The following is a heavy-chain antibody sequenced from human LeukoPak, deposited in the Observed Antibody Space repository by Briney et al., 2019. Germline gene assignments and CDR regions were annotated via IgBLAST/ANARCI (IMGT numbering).Heavy chain of an antibody. CDR3: ARIVPICSSTSCYDV. CDR1: GGTFSSYA. CDR2: IIPIFGTA. J-gene: IGHJ6*04. V-gene: IGHV1-69*01. Sequence: GSSVTVSCKASGGTFSSYAISWVRQAPGQGLEWMGGIIPIFGTANYAQKFQGRVRITADESTSTAYMELSSLRSEDTAVYYCARIVPICSSTSCYDVWGKGTTVTVSS. D-gene: IGHD2-2*01.